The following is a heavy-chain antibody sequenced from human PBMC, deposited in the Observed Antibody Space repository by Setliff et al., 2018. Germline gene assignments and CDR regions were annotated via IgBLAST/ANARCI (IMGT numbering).Heavy chain of an antibody. V-gene: IGHV1-2*02. Sequence: ASVKVSCKTSGYAFTGYFIHWVRQAPRQGLEWLGWINPKSGVTSYAQSFQGRIAMTRDTSINTVYMELNSLASDDAAVYFCAREGGLQGATSYYYFYNYINVWGKGTKVTVSS. CDR1: GYAFTGYF. CDR2: INPKSGVT. D-gene: IGHD1-26*01. CDR3: AREGGLQGATSYYYFYNYINV. J-gene: IGHJ6*03.